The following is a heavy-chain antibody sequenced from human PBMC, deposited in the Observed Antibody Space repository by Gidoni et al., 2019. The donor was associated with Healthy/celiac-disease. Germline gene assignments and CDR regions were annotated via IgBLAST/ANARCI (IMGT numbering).Heavy chain of an antibody. V-gene: IGHV3-21*01. CDR3: ARDSSGWVPPDY. J-gene: IGHJ4*02. Sequence: EVQLVESGGGLVKPGGSLRLSCAASGFTFSSYSMNWVRQAPGKGLEWVSSISSSSSYIYYADSVKGRFTISRDNAKNSLYLQMNSLRAEDTAVYYCARDSSGWVPPDYWGQGTLSPSPQ. CDR2: ISSSSSYI. D-gene: IGHD6-19*01. CDR1: GFTFSSYS.